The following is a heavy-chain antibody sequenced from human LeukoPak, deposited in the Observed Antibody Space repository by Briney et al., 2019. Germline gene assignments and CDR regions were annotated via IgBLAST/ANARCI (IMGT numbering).Heavy chain of an antibody. CDR1: GFTFSSYA. Sequence: GGSVRLSCAASGFTFSSYAMSWVRQAPGKGLEWVSAISGSGGSTYYADSVKGRFTISRDNSKNTLYLQMNSLRAEDTAVYYCAKIHESDYCDYGGMTWDWVDPLGQGTLVTVSS. CDR3: AKIHESDYCDYGGMTWDWVDP. V-gene: IGHV3-23*01. J-gene: IGHJ5*02. D-gene: IGHD4-17*01. CDR2: ISGSGGST.